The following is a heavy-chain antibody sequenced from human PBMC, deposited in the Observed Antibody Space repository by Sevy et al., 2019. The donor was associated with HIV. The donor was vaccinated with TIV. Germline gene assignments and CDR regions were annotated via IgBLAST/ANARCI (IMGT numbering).Heavy chain of an antibody. CDR2: IKSKTDGGTT. CDR1: GFTFSNAW. V-gene: IGHV3-15*07. CDR3: TTGYPYFESPPDY. D-gene: IGHD3-16*01. Sequence: GGSLRLSCAASGFTFSNAWMNWVRQAPGKGLEWVGRIKSKTDGGTTDYAAPVKGRFTISRADSKNTLYLQMNSLKTEDTAVYYCTTGYPYFESPPDYWGQGTLVTVSS. J-gene: IGHJ4*02.